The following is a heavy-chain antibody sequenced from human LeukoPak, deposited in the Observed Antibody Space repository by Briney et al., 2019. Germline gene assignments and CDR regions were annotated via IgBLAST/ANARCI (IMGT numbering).Heavy chain of an antibody. CDR1: GGSFSGYY. D-gene: IGHD3-3*01. J-gene: IGHJ5*02. Sequence: SETLSLTCAVYGGSFSGYYWSWIRQPPGKGLEWIGEINHSGSTNYNPSLKSRVTISVDTSKNQFSLKLSSVTAADTAVYYCARSGELRFLEWFVATPTDNWFDPWGQGTLVTVSS. CDR2: INHSGST. V-gene: IGHV4-34*01. CDR3: ARSGELRFLEWFVATPTDNWFDP.